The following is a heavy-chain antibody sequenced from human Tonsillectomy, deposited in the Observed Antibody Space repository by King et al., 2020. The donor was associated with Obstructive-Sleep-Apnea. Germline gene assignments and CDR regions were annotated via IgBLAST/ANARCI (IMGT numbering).Heavy chain of an antibody. CDR2: INPNSGGT. V-gene: IGHV1-2*04. D-gene: IGHD1-26*01. CDR3: ARGRVGVEAFDV. Sequence: VQLVQSGAEVKKPGASVKVSCKASGYSITGYYIHWVRQAPGQGLEWMGWINPNSGGTNCAQKFQGWVTMTRDTSISTAYMELNRLTSDDTAVYYCARGRVGVEAFDVWGQGTTVTVSS. CDR1: GYSITGYY. J-gene: IGHJ6*02.